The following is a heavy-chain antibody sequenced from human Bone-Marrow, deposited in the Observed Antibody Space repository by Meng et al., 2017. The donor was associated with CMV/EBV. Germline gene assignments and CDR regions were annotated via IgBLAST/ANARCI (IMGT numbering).Heavy chain of an antibody. Sequence: SQTLSLTCAVYGGSFSGYYWSWIRQPPGKGLEWIGEINHSGSTNYNPSLKSRVTISVDTSKNQFSLKLSSVTAADTAVYYCARGEIAVAGRYYYYGMDVWGQGTTVTVSS. CDR3: ARGEIAVAGRYYYYGMDV. CDR1: GGSFSGYY. CDR2: INHSGST. V-gene: IGHV4-34*01. J-gene: IGHJ6*02. D-gene: IGHD6-19*01.